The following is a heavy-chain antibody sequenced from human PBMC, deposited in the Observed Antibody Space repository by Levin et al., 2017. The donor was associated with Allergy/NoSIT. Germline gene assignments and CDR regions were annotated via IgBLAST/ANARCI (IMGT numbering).Heavy chain of an antibody. CDR1: GGSFSGYY. J-gene: IGHJ4*02. D-gene: IGHD5-18*01. Sequence: NPSETLSLTCAVYGGSFSGYYWSWIRQPPGKGLEWIGEINHSGSTNYNPSLKSRVTISVDTSKNQFSLKLSSVTAADTAVYYCARAGYSYGEARDYWGQGTLVTVSS. CDR2: INHSGST. V-gene: IGHV4-34*01. CDR3: ARAGYSYGEARDY.